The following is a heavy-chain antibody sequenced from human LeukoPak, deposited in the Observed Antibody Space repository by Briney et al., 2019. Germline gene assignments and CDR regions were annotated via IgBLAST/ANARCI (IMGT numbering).Heavy chain of an antibody. D-gene: IGHD2-8*02. CDR3: ITDSLVRNY. Sequence: GGSLRLSCAASGFTFSSYAMHWVRQAPGKGLEWVGRIKSKTGGGTTDYGTPVKGRFTISRDDSKATLYLQMNSLKTEDTAVYYCITDSLVRNYWGQGTLVTVSS. CDR1: GFTFSSYA. V-gene: IGHV3-15*01. J-gene: IGHJ4*02. CDR2: IKSKTGGGTT.